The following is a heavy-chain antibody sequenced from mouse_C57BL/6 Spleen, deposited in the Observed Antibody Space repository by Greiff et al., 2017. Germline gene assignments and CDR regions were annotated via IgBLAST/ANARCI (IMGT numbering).Heavy chain of an antibody. J-gene: IGHJ4*01. CDR1: GFSLTSYA. D-gene: IGHD2-5*01. V-gene: IGHV2-9-1*01. CDR3: AGSNYVDYAMDY. Sequence: QVQLQQSGPGLVAPSQSLSITCTVSGFSLTSYAISWVRQPPGKGLEWLGVIWTGGGTNYNSAPKSRLGISKDNSKSQVFLIMISLQTDDAAGYYCAGSNYVDYAMDYWGQGTSVTVSS. CDR2: IWTGGGT.